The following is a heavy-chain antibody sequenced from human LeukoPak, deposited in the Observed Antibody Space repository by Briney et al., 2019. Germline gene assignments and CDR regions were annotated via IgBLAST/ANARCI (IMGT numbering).Heavy chain of an antibody. CDR2: IYYSGNT. V-gene: IGHV4-59*08. D-gene: IGHD6-19*01. Sequence: PSETLSLTCTVSGGSISSYYWSWIRQPPGKGLEWIGYIYYSGNTNYNPSLKSRVTISVDTSKNQFSLKLSSVTAADTAVYYCARQWLGAIDYWGQGTLVTVSS. CDR3: ARQWLGAIDY. J-gene: IGHJ4*02. CDR1: GGSISSYY.